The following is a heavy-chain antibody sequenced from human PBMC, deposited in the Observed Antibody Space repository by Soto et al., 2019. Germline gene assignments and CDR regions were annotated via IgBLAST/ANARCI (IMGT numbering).Heavy chain of an antibody. V-gene: IGHV3-23*01. D-gene: IGHD3-3*01. J-gene: IGHJ4*02. CDR3: AKANDFWSGYGLY. CDR1: GFTFSSYA. CDR2: ISGSGGST. Sequence: GGTLRLSCAASGFTFSSYAMSWVRQAPGKGLEWVSAISGSGGSTYYADSVKGRFTISRDNSKNTLYLQMNSLRAEDTAVYYCAKANDFWSGYGLYWGQGTLVTVSS.